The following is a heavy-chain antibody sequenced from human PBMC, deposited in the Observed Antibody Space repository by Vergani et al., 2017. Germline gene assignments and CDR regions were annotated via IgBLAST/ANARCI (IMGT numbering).Heavy chain of an antibody. CDR1: GFTFSSYG. CDR2: INHSGST. D-gene: IGHD3-3*01. Sequence: QVQLVESGGGVVQPGRSLRLSCAASGFTFSSYGMHWVRQPPGKGLEWIGEINHSGSTNYNPSLKSRVTISVDTSKNQFSLKLSSVTAADTAVYYCARVGRENYDFWSGDDAFDIWGQGTMVTVSS. V-gene: IGHV4-34*01. J-gene: IGHJ3*02. CDR3: ARVGRENYDFWSGDDAFDI.